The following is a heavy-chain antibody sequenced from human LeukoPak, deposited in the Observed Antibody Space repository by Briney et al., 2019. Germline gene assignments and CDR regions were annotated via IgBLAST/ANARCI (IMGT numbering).Heavy chain of an antibody. CDR1: GYTFTGYY. J-gene: IGHJ4*02. Sequence: GASVEVSCKASGYTFTGYYIYWVRQAPGQGLEWMGWIDPNSGGTNYAQKFQGRVTMTRDTSISTAYMELNRLRSDDTAVYYCARDKSGSSGWYSYFDYWGQGTLVTVSS. V-gene: IGHV1-2*02. D-gene: IGHD6-19*01. CDR2: IDPNSGGT. CDR3: ARDKSGSSGWYSYFDY.